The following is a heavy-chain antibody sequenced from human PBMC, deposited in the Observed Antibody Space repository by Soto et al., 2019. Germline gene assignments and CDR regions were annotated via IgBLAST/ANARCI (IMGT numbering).Heavy chain of an antibody. D-gene: IGHD2-15*01. CDR1: GFTFSKHA. V-gene: IGHV3-30-3*01. CDR3: ARMASFYCSGGSCYPTYGMDV. J-gene: IGHJ6*02. CDR2: ISSDGSNK. Sequence: QVQLVESGGGVVQPGRSLRLSCAASGFTFSKHAMHWVRQAPGKGLEWVAAISSDGSNKYYADSVKGRFTISRDNSKNTLYLQMNSLRAEDTAVCYCARMASFYCSGGSCYPTYGMDVWGQGTTVTVSS.